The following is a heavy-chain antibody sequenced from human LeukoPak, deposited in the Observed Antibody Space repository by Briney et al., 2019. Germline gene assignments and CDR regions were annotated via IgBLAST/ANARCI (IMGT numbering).Heavy chain of an antibody. D-gene: IGHD1-7*01. CDR1: GYTFTSYY. Sequence: ASVKLSCKASGYTFTSYYMHWVRQAPGQGLGWMGIINPSGGSTSYAQKFQGRVTMTREMSTSTVYMELSSLRSEDTVVYYCARRTYNWNYGRGVWFDPWGQGTLVTVSS. CDR2: INPSGGST. J-gene: IGHJ5*02. V-gene: IGHV1-46*01. CDR3: ARRTYNWNYGRGVWFDP.